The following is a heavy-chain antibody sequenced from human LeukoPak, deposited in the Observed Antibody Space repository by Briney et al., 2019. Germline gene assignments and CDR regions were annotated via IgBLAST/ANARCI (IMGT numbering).Heavy chain of an antibody. CDR2: IYYSGTS. CDR1: GGSINSGGHY. Sequence: SETLSLTCTVSGGSINSGGHYWSWICQHPGKGLEWIGYIYYSGTSYYNPSLRSRVIISVDTSKNQFSLKVSSVTAADTAVYYCARDRGYGLGNFDYWGQGTLVTVSS. CDR3: ARDRGYGLGNFDY. D-gene: IGHD5-18*01. V-gene: IGHV4-31*03. J-gene: IGHJ4*02.